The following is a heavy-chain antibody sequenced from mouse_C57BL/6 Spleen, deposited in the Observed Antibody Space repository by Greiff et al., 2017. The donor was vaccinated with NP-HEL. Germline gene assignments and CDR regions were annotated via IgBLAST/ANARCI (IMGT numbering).Heavy chain of an antibody. J-gene: IGHJ4*01. D-gene: IGHD2-2*01. CDR2: ISDGGSYT. Sequence: EVHLVESGGGLVKPGGSLKLSCAASGFTFSSYAMSWVRQTPEKRLEWVATISDGGSYTYYPDNVKGRFTISRDNAKNNLYLQMSHLKSEDTAMYYCARDMVTTGEYYAMDYWGQGTSVTVAS. CDR3: ARDMVTTGEYYAMDY. V-gene: IGHV5-4*01. CDR1: GFTFSSYA.